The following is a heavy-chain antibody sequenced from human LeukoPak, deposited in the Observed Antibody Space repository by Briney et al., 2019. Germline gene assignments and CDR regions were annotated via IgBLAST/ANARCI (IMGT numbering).Heavy chain of an antibody. D-gene: IGHD5-12*01. Sequence: GGSLRLSCAASGFTFSSYWMHWVRQAPGKGLVWVSRINSDGSSTSYADSVKGRFTISRDNAKNTLYLQMNSLRAEDTAVYYCASGGYDLYDAFDIWGQGTMVTVSS. CDR3: ASGGYDLYDAFDI. V-gene: IGHV3-74*01. CDR2: INSDGSST. J-gene: IGHJ3*02. CDR1: GFTFSSYW.